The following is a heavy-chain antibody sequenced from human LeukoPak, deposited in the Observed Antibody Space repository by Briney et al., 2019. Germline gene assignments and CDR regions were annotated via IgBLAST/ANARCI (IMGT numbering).Heavy chain of an antibody. CDR3: ARVGRGYSYGNPFDY. Sequence: GGSLRLSCAGSGITLSNYAMIWVRQAPGKGLEGVTTISSSSYIYYADSVKGRFTISRDNAKNSLYLQMNSLRAEDTAVYYCARVGRGYSYGNPFDYWGQGTLVTVSS. V-gene: IGHV3-21*01. CDR1: GITLSNYA. J-gene: IGHJ4*02. CDR2: ISSSSYI. D-gene: IGHD5-18*01.